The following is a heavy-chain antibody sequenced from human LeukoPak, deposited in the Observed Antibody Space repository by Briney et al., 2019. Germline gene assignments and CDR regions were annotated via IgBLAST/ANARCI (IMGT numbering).Heavy chain of an antibody. J-gene: IGHJ5*02. CDR1: GYTFTSYG. V-gene: IGHV1-18*01. D-gene: IGHD4-17*01. CDR3: ARTTVTTSPVGSCVDWFDP. CDR2: ISAYNGNT. Sequence: ASVKVSCKASGYTFTSYGISWVRQAPGQGLGWMGWISAYNGNTNYAQKLQGRVTMTTDTSTSPAYMELRSLRSADTAMYYCARTTVTTSPVGSCVDWFDPWGQGTLVTVSS.